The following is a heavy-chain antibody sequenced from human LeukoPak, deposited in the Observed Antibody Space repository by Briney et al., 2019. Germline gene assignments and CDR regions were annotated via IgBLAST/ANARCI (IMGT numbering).Heavy chain of an antibody. Sequence: GGSLRLSCAASGFTFNNYAMGWVRQAPGKGLEWVSVISGSGGSTDYADSVKGRFTISRDNSKNTLYLQMNSLRAEDTAVYYCAKGDSTYYYDSSGYMWGQGTLVTVSS. CDR1: GFTFNNYA. V-gene: IGHV3-23*01. CDR3: AKGDSTYYYDSSGYM. J-gene: IGHJ4*02. D-gene: IGHD3-22*01. CDR2: ISGSGGST.